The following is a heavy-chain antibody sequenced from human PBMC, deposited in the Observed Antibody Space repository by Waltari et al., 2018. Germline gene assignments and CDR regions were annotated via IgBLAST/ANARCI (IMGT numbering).Heavy chain of an antibody. CDR3: AIDHEYDSSGYSGF. Sequence: EVQLVESGGGLVQPGGSLRLSCAASGFTVSSNYMSWVRQAPGNGLEWVSVIYSGGSTYYAESVKGRFTISRDKSKNTLYLQMNSLRAEDTAVYYCAIDHEYDSSGYSGFWGQGTLVTVSS. J-gene: IGHJ4*02. CDR1: GFTVSSNY. D-gene: IGHD3-22*01. CDR2: IYSGGST. V-gene: IGHV3-66*02.